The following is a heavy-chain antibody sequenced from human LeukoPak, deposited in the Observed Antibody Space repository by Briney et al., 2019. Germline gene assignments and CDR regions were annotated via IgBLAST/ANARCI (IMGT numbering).Heavy chain of an antibody. Sequence: GGSLRLSCAASGFTFTSYSMNWVRQAPGKGLEWVSTISGGGGSTYYADSVKGRFTISRDNSKNTLYLQVNSLRAEDTAVYYCAKGGKWDVTPFDYWGQGTLVTASS. J-gene: IGHJ4*02. D-gene: IGHD1-26*01. CDR1: GFTFTSYS. CDR2: ISGGGGST. V-gene: IGHV3-23*01. CDR3: AKGGKWDVTPFDY.